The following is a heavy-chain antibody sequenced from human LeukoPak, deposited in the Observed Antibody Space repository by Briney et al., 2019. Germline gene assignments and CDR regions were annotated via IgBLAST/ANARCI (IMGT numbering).Heavy chain of an antibody. J-gene: IGHJ4*02. D-gene: IGHD7-27*01. CDR2: IYPGDSST. CDR3: ARHNNWGFDY. V-gene: IGHV5-51*01. CDR1: GYSFPNYW. Sequence: GESLQISCKGSGYSFPNYWIGWVRQMPGKGLEWMGIIYPGDSSTTYSPSFQGQVTISADKSISTAYLQWSSLKASDTAMYYCARHNNWGFDYWDRGTLLTVSS.